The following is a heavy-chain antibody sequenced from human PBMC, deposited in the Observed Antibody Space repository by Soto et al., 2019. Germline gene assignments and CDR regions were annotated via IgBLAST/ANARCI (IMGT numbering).Heavy chain of an antibody. CDR1: GGSLIKYY. D-gene: IGHD3-3*01. CDR2: ISTSGHV. V-gene: IGHV4-4*07. CDR3: ARDNNDFWSLYPLAFDY. J-gene: IGHJ4*02. Sequence: PSETLSLTCSVSGGSLIKYYCSFIRHPSVKGLEWIGRISTSGHVVSKVSLRSRLTMSVDMSNNHFSLKLTSVTAADTAVYYCARDNNDFWSLYPLAFDYWGQGALVTVSS.